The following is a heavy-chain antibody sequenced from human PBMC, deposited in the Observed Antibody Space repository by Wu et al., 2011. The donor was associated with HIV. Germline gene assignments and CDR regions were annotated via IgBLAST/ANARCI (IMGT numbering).Heavy chain of an antibody. J-gene: IGHJ6*02. D-gene: IGHD3-10*01. CDR1: GDTFNNYA. CDR2: IIPIFGTA. V-gene: IGHV1-69*05. Sequence: QVQLVQSGAEVKKPESSVKVSCKASGDTFNNYAINWVRQAPGQGLEWMGGIIPIFGTANYAQKFQGRVTITTDESTNTAYMELSSLRSEDTAVYYCAREGEPGYYGSGSSYYYYGMDVWGQGTTVTVSS. CDR3: AREGEPGYYGSGSSYYYYGMDV.